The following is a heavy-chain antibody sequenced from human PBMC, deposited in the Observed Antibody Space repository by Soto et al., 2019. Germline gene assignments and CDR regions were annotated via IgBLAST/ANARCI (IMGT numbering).Heavy chain of an antibody. D-gene: IGHD2-2*01. CDR1: GYTFPSYS. J-gene: IGHJ3*01. CDR3: ATAIAVDAFDV. CDR2: INAGNGNT. V-gene: IGHV1-3*01. Sequence: CNVSGYTFPSYSMHWVRQAPGQRLEWMGWINAGNGNTKYSQKFQGRVTITRDTSASTAYMELSSLRSEDTAVYYCATAIAVDAFDVRGERTIVTASS.